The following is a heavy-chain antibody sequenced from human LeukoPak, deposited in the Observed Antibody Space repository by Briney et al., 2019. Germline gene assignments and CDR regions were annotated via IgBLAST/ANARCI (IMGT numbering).Heavy chain of an antibody. CDR2: IYYSKNT. V-gene: IGHV4-39*01. D-gene: IGHD5-18*01. J-gene: IGHJ4*02. Sequence: KPSETLSLTCTVSGGSISSSNAYWGWIRQPPGKGLEWIGSIYYSKNTYYNPSLKSRVTISADTSKNQFSLTLGSVSATDTAVYYCASPRGFSCGYFDNWGQGTLVTVSS. CDR3: ASPRGFSCGYFDN. CDR1: GGSISSSNAY.